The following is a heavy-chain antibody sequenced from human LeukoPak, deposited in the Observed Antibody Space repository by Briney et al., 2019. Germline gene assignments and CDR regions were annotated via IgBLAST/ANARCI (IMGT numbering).Heavy chain of an antibody. CDR3: ARDKLGSGYSSDFDC. V-gene: IGHV3-66*02. CDR1: GFSVSSNY. Sequence: PGGSLRLSCAASGFSVSSNYMNWVRQAPGMGLEWASAIYTGGTTYYADSVKGRFTISRDNSKNTLYLQMNSLRAEDSAVYFCARDKLGSGYSSDFDCWGQGTLVTVSS. CDR2: IYTGGTT. D-gene: IGHD6-19*01. J-gene: IGHJ4*02.